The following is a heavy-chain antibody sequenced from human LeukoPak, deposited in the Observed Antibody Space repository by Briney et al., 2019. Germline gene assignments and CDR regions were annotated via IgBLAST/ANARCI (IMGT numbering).Heavy chain of an antibody. Sequence: SETLSLTCTVSGGSISSYYWSWIRQPPGKGLEWIGYIYYSGSTNYNPSLKSRVTISVDTSKSQFSLKLSSVTAADTAVYYCARSRYYDSSGYWDYGGQGTLVTVSS. CDR1: GGSISSYY. CDR2: IYYSGST. D-gene: IGHD3-22*01. V-gene: IGHV4-59*01. CDR3: ARSRYYDSSGYWDY. J-gene: IGHJ4*02.